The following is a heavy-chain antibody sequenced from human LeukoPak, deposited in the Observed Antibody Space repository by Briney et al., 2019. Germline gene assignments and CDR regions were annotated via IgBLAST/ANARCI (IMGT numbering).Heavy chain of an antibody. CDR1: GGSFSGYY. D-gene: IGHD7-27*01. V-gene: IGHV4-34*01. J-gene: IGHJ4*02. CDR2: INHSGST. Sequence: KPSETLSLTCAVYGGSFSGYYWSWIRQPPGKGLEWIGEINHSGSTNYNPSLKSRVTISVDTSKNQFSLKLSSVTAADTAVYYCASGGYWGPTGDYWGQGTLVTVSS. CDR3: ASGGYWGPTGDY.